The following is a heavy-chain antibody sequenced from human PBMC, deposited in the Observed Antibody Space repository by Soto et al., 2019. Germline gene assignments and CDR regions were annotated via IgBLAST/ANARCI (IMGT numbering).Heavy chain of an antibody. V-gene: IGHV4-34*01. Sequence: SETLSLTSAVYGGSFSGYYWSWIRQPPGKGLEWIGEINHSGSTNYNPSLKSRVTISVDTSKNQFSLKLSSVTAADTAVYYCARGQHSSSWPFDPWGQGTLVTVSS. CDR1: GGSFSGYY. J-gene: IGHJ5*02. CDR2: INHSGST. D-gene: IGHD6-13*01. CDR3: ARGQHSSSWPFDP.